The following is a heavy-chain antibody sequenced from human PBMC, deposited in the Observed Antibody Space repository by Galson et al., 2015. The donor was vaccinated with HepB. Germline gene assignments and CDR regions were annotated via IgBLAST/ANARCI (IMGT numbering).Heavy chain of an antibody. CDR3: VRSGDFSGYSSR. D-gene: IGHD5-12*01. V-gene: IGHV3-73*01. CDR1: GFTFSGSA. J-gene: IGHJ4*02. Sequence: SLRLSCAVSGFTFSGSAIHWVRQPSGKGPEWIGHIRSKATNYAALYVPSLKGRFTISGDDSRNMAYLHMRSLKTDDTAVYYCVRSGDFSGYSSRWGQGTLVTVSS. CDR2: IRSKATNYAA.